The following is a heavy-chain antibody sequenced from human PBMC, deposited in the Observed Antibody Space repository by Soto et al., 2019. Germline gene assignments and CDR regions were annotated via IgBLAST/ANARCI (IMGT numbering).Heavy chain of an antibody. CDR1: GFTFSSYW. V-gene: IGHV3-74*01. Sequence: PGGSLRLSCAASGFTFSSYWMHWVRQAPGKGLVWVSRINSDGSSTSYADSVKGRFTISRDNAKNTLYLQMNSLRAEDTAVYYCARENFGVWLRDRTNWFDPWGQGTLVTVSS. D-gene: IGHD3-3*01. CDR3: ARENFGVWLRDRTNWFDP. J-gene: IGHJ5*02. CDR2: INSDGSST.